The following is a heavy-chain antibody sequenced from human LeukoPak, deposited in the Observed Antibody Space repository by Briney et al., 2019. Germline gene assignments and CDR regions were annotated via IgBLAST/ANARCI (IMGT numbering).Heavy chain of an antibody. CDR2: ISYDGSNK. CDR3: ARDRENSYHGMDV. J-gene: IGHJ6*04. CDR1: GFTFSSYA. D-gene: IGHD1-26*01. V-gene: IGHV3-30*04. Sequence: GGSLRLSCAASGFTFSSYAMHWVRQAPGKGLEWVAVISYDGSNKYYADSLKGRFTISRDNSKNTLYLQMNSLRAEDTAVYYCARDRENSYHGMDVWGKGTTVTVSS.